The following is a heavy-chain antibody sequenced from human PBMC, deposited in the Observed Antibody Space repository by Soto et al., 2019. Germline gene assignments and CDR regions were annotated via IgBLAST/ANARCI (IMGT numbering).Heavy chain of an antibody. CDR2: IIPILGIA. CDR1: GGTFSSYT. D-gene: IGHD2-15*01. Sequence: GASVKVSCKASGGTFSSYTINWVRQAPGQGPDWMGRIIPILGIANYAQKFQGRVTITADKSTSTAYIELSSLRSEDTAVYYCASRDCSGGSCYSDHDAFDIWGQGTMVTVSS. J-gene: IGHJ3*02. CDR3: ASRDCSGGSCYSDHDAFDI. V-gene: IGHV1-69*02.